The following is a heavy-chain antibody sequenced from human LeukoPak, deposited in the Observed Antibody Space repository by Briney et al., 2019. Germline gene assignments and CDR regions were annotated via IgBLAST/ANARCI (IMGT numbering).Heavy chain of an antibody. CDR3: AKDLALAGTGGGFDA. V-gene: IGHV3-23*01. CDR1: GFTFTTYA. D-gene: IGHD6-19*01. J-gene: IGHJ3*01. CDR2: ISGDGDKA. Sequence: GGSLRLSCAASGFTFTTYATNSVRQAPGKGLEWVSGISGDGDKAYYADSVNGRFTISRDNSRNTVSLHMSSLRAEDTALYYCAKDLALAGTGGGFDAWGRGTRVAVSS.